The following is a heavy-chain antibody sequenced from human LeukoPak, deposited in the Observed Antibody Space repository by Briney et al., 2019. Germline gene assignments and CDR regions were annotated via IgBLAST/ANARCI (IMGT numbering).Heavy chain of an antibody. V-gene: IGHV3-7*01. J-gene: IGHJ3*02. CDR1: GFTFSTHD. D-gene: IGHD3-10*01. CDR3: AREAPGADAFDI. CDR2: IKQDGSEK. Sequence: GGSLRLSCAASGFTFSTHDVNWVRQAPGKGLEWVANIKQDGSEKYYVDSVKGRFTISRDNAKNSLYLQMNSLRAEDTAVYYCAREAPGADAFDIWGQGTMVTVSS.